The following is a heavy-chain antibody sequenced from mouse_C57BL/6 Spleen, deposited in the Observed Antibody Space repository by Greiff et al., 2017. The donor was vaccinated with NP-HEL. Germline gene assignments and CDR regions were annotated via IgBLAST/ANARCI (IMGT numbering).Heavy chain of an antibody. CDR3: ASGDHYCNTWFAY. V-gene: IGHV1-69*01. J-gene: IGHJ3*01. Sequence: QVQLQQPGAELVMPGASVKLSCKASGYTFTSYWMHWVKQRPGQGLEWIGEIDPSDSYTNYNQKFKGKSTLTVDKSSSTAYMQLSSLTSEDSAVYYCASGDHYCNTWFAYWGQGTLVTVSA. CDR1: GYTFTSYW. CDR2: IDPSDSYT. D-gene: IGHD2-1*01.